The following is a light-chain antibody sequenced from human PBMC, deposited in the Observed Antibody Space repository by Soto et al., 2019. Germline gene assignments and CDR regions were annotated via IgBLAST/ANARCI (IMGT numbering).Light chain of an antibody. J-gene: IGLJ1*01. CDR3: SSYTSSSIL. V-gene: IGLV2-8*01. CDR1: KNDIGVYDF. Sequence: QSVLTQPPSASGSPGQSVTISCSGTKNDIGVYDFVSWYQHHPGKAPRLIIYEVVQRPSGVPDRFSGSKSGNTASLTVSGLQAEDEADYYCSSYTSSSILFGTGTKVTVL. CDR2: EVV.